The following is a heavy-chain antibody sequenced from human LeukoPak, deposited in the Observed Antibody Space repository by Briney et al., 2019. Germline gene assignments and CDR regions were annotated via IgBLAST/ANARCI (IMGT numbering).Heavy chain of an antibody. CDR1: GFTFSSYA. CDR3: ARDVSAAEDYYYMDV. D-gene: IGHD6-13*01. V-gene: IGHV3-30-3*01. J-gene: IGHJ6*03. CDR2: ISYDGSNK. Sequence: PGGSLRLSCAASGFTFSSYAMHWVRQAPGKGLEWVAVISYDGSNKYYADSVKGRFTISRDNSKNTLYLQMNSLRAEDTAVYYCARDVSAAEDYYYMDVWGKGTTVTVSS.